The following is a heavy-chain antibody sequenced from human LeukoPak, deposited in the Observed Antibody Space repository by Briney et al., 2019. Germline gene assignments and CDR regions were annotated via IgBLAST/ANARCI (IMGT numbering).Heavy chain of an antibody. Sequence: YPSETLSLTCAVYGGSFSGYYWSWIRQPPGKGLEWIGEINHSGSTNYNPSLKSRVTISVDTSKNQFSLKLTSVTAADTAVYYCARGVTMIVVVIHDWYFDLWGRGTLVTVSS. V-gene: IGHV4-34*01. D-gene: IGHD3-22*01. J-gene: IGHJ2*01. CDR2: INHSGST. CDR1: GGSFSGYY. CDR3: ARGVTMIVVVIHDWYFDL.